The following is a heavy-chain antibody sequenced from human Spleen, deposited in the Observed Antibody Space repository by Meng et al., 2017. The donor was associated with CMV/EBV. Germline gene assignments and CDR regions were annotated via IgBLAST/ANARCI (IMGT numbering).Heavy chain of an antibody. V-gene: IGHV3-23*01. D-gene: IGHD3-22*01. Sequence: GGSLRLSCAASGFTFSSYGMTWVRQAPGKGLEWVSHMTSTGGSTYYTDSVKGRFTISRDISKNTLYLQMNSLRAEDTAIYYCAKDSSGYYPAGGVFDYWGQGTLVTVSS. CDR2: MTSTGGST. J-gene: IGHJ4*02. CDR3: AKDSSGYYPAGGVFDY. CDR1: GFTFSSYG.